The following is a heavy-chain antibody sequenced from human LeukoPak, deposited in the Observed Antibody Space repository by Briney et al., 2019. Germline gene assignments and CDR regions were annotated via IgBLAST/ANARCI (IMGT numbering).Heavy chain of an antibody. CDR1: GGTFNSYT. CDR3: ASRYCSSTSCYRTLDY. Sequence: SVKVSCKASGGTFNSYTISWVRQAPGQGLEWMGRIIPILGIANYAQKFQGRVTITADKSTSTAYMELSSLRSEDTAVYYCASRYCSSTSCYRTLDYWGQGTLVTVSS. J-gene: IGHJ4*02. V-gene: IGHV1-69*02. CDR2: IIPILGIA. D-gene: IGHD2-2*02.